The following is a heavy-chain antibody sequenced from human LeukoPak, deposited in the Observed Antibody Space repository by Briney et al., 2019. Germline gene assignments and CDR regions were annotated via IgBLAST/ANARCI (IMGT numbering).Heavy chain of an antibody. V-gene: IGHV1-18*04. Sequence: ASVKVSCKASGYTFTGYYMHWVRQAPGQGLEWMGWISAYNGNTNYAQKLQGRVTMTTDTSMSTAYMELRSLRSDDTAVYYCAREKASGSYDYWGQGTLVTVSS. CDR3: AREKASGSYDY. CDR2: ISAYNGNT. CDR1: GYTFTGYY. J-gene: IGHJ4*02. D-gene: IGHD1-26*01.